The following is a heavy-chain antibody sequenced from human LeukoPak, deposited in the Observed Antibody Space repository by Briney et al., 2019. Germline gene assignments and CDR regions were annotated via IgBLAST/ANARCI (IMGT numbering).Heavy chain of an antibody. CDR2: IYYSGST. J-gene: IGHJ4*02. V-gene: IGHV4-39*01. Sequence: SETLSLTCTVSGGSISSSSYYWGWIRQPPGKGLEWIGSIYYSGSTYYNPSLKSRVTISVDTSKNQFSLKLSSVTAADTAVYYCARLYYYGSGSCGELDYWGQGTLVTVSS. CDR3: ARLYYYGSGSCGELDY. CDR1: GGSISSSSYY. D-gene: IGHD3-10*01.